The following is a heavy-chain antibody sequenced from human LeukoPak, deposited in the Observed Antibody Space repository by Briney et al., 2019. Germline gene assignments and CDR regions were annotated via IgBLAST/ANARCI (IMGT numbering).Heavy chain of an antibody. Sequence: SETLSLTCSVSGGSINNVVYYWDWLRHPPGEALEWIGDIYQTGTTYYNPSFESRVTISADTSNNQLSLKMNAVTAADTAVYYCARGRGSSSGGPFDYWGRGTLVIVSS. CDR2: IYQTGTT. V-gene: IGHV4-39*01. J-gene: IGHJ4*02. CDR1: GGSINNVVYY. D-gene: IGHD6-25*01. CDR3: ARGRGSSSGGPFDY.